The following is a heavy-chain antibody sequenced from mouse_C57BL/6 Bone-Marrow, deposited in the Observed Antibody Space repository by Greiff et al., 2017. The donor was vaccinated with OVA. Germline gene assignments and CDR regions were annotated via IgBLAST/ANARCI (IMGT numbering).Heavy chain of an antibody. CDR1: GYAFSSYW. D-gene: IGHD2-1*01. J-gene: IGHJ3*01. Sequence: VQVVESGAELVKPGASVKISCKASGYAFSSYWMNWVKQRPGQGLEWIGQIYPGDGDTNYNGKFKGKATLTADKSSSTAYMQPSSLTSEDSAVDVCARKGAIYYGNFWFAYWGQGTLVTVSA. CDR2: IYPGDGDT. V-gene: IGHV1-80*01. CDR3: ARKGAIYYGNFWFAY.